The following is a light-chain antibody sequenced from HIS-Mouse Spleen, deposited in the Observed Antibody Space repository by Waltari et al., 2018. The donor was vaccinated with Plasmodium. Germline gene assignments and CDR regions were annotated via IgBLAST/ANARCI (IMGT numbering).Light chain of an antibody. CDR3: YSTDSSGNHRV. CDR2: EDS. Sequence: SYELTQPPSVSVSPGHTARITCSGDALPKKYHYWYQQKSGQAPVLVIYEDSKRPSGIPERFSGSSSGTMATLTISGAQVEDEADYYCYSTDSSGNHRVFGGGTKLTVL. CDR1: ALPKKY. V-gene: IGLV3-10*01. J-gene: IGLJ3*02.